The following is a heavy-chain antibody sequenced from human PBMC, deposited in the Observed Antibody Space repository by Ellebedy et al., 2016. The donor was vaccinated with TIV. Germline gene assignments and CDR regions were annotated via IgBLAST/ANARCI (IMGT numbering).Heavy chain of an antibody. D-gene: IGHD5-18*01. CDR2: IYYSGST. V-gene: IGHV4-59*01. J-gene: IGHJ6*03. CDR3: VRLDTTLITVEEYYYYMDV. Sequence: SETLSLTCTVSDDSMTSYYWTWVRQPPGKGLDWIGSIYYSGSTYYNPSLKSRVTISVDTSKNQFSLRLSSVTAAETAVYYCVRLDTTLITVEEYYYYMDVWGKGTTVTVSS. CDR1: DDSMTSYY.